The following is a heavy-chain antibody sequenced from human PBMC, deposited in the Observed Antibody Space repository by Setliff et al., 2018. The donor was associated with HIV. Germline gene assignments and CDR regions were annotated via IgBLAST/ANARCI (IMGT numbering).Heavy chain of an antibody. D-gene: IGHD3-22*01. CDR1: GGTFINYA. J-gene: IGHJ5*02. Sequence: ASVKVSCKASGGTFINYAISWVRQAPGQGLEWMGGIIPMYSAANYAQKFQGRVTLTADEATRTVYMELSGLRSEDTAVYYCAKDQEGDLWPHYFDSGAYGWFDPWGQGTLVTVSS. CDR2: IIPMYSAA. CDR3: AKDQEGDLWPHYFDSGAYGWFDP. V-gene: IGHV1-69*13.